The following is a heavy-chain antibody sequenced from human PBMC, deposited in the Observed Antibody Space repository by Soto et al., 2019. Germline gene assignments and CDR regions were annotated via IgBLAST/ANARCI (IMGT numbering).Heavy chain of an antibody. V-gene: IGHV1-46*01. CDR3: AKPQIARHYYYGMEV. CDR1: GYTFTSLY. CDR2: INRSGTTT. Sequence: QVQLVQSGAEVKKPGASVKVSCTASGYTFTSLYMHWVRQAPGQGLEWMGIINRSGTTTDYAQKFQGRVTMTRDTSTSTYYMELCSLTSEDTAVYCCAKPQIARHYYYGMEVWGQGTAVTVSS. J-gene: IGHJ6*02.